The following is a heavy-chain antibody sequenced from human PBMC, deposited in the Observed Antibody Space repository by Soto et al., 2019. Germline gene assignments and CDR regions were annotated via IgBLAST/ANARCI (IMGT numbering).Heavy chain of an antibody. CDR1: GFTFSAYG. D-gene: IGHD2-21*02. V-gene: IGHV3-33*01. CDR2: IWYDGSNK. J-gene: IGHJ3*02. Sequence: QVQVVESGGGVVQPGRSLRLSCAASGFTFSAYGMHWVRQAPGKGLEWVAVIWYDGSNKYYADSVKGRFTISRDNSKNTPYLQMNSLRAEDTAVYYCASPGCGGDCPDAFEMWGQGTMVAVSS. CDR3: ASPGCGGDCPDAFEM.